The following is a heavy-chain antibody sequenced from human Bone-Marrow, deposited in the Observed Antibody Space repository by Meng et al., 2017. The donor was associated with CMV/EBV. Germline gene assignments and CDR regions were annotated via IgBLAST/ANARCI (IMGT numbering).Heavy chain of an antibody. D-gene: IGHD4-17*01. CDR3: AKITTGYYYGMDV. CDR2: IYYNGST. V-gene: IGHV4-30-4*08. CDR1: GGSISSGDYY. J-gene: IGHJ6*02. Sequence: LRLSCTVSGGSISSGDYYWSWIRQPPGKGLEWIGYIYYNGSTYYNPSLKSRVTISVDTSKNQFSLKLSSVTAADTAVYYCAKITTGYYYGMDVWGQGTTVTVSS.